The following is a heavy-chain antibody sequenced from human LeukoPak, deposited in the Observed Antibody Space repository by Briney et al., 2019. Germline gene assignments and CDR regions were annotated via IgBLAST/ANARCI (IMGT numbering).Heavy chain of an antibody. Sequence: QSGGSLRLSCAASGFTFSSYSMNWVRQAPGKGLEWVSYISSSSSTIYYADSVKGRFTISRDNAKNSLYLQMNSLRAEDTAVYYCAREQWQWLYAFDIWGQGTMVTVSS. CDR3: AREQWQWLYAFDI. J-gene: IGHJ3*02. CDR1: GFTFSSYS. V-gene: IGHV3-48*01. D-gene: IGHD6-19*01. CDR2: ISSSSSTI.